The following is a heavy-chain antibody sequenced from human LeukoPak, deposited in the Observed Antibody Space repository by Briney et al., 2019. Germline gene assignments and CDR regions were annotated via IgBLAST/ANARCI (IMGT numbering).Heavy chain of an antibody. CDR2: INHSGST. Sequence: SSETLSLTCAVYGGSFSGYYWSWIRQPPGKGLEWIGEINHSGSTNYNPSLKSRVTISVDTSKNQFSLKLSSVTAADPAVYYCARPRGYSSSWYAPLGYWGQGTLVTVSS. CDR3: ARPRGYSSSWYAPLGY. CDR1: GGSFSGYY. V-gene: IGHV4-34*01. J-gene: IGHJ4*02. D-gene: IGHD6-13*01.